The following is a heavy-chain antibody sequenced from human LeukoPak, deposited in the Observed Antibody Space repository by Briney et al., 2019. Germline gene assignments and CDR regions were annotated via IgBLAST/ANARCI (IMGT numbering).Heavy chain of an antibody. Sequence: VASVKVSCKASGYTFTGYYMHWVRQAPGQGLEWMGWINPNSGGTNYAQKFQGRVTMTRDTSISTAYMELSRLRSDDTAVYYCARVRGQLIAAPQIDAFDIWGQGTMVTVSS. D-gene: IGHD6-6*01. CDR3: ARVRGQLIAAPQIDAFDI. CDR2: INPNSGGT. J-gene: IGHJ3*02. V-gene: IGHV1-2*02. CDR1: GYTFTGYY.